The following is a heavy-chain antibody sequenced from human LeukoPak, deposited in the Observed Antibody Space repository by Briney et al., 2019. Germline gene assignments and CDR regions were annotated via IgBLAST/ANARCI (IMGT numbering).Heavy chain of an antibody. CDR1: GGSISSGSYY. CDR3: ARDLSYDSSGATPDAFDI. V-gene: IGHV4-61*02. Sequence: SETLSLTCTVSGGSISSGSYYWSWIRQPAGKGLEWIGRIYTSGSTNYNPSLKSRVTISVDTSKNQFSLKLSSVTAADTAVYYCARDLSYDSSGATPDAFDIWGQGTMVTVSS. D-gene: IGHD3-22*01. J-gene: IGHJ3*02. CDR2: IYTSGST.